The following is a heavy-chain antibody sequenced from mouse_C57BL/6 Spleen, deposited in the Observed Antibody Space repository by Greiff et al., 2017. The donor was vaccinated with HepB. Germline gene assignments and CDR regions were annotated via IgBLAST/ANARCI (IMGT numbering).Heavy chain of an antibody. CDR1: GFNIKDDY. V-gene: IGHV14-4*01. D-gene: IGHD2-1*01. CDR3: TTGNYYARDY. CDR2: IDPENGDT. J-gene: IGHJ4*01. Sequence: VQLKESGAELVRPGASVKLSCTASGFNIKDDYMHWVKQRPEQGLEWIGWIDPENGDTEYASKFQGKATITADTSSNTAYLQLSSLTSEDTAVYYCTTGNYYARDYWGQGTSVTVSS.